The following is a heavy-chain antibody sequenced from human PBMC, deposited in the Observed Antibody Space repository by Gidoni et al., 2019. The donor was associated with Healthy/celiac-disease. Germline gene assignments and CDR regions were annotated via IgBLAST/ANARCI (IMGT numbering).Heavy chain of an antibody. CDR2: MNPNSGNT. J-gene: IGHJ4*02. D-gene: IGHD2-15*01. V-gene: IGHV1-8*01. CDR3: ARGHRYCSGGSCYPTE. CDR1: GYTFTSYD. Sequence: QVQLVQSGAEVKKPGASVKVSCKASGYTFTSYDINWVRPATGQGLEWMGWMNPNSGNTGYAQKFQGRVTMTRKTSISTAYMELSSLRSEDTAVYYCARGHRYCSGGSCYPTEWGQGTLVTVSS.